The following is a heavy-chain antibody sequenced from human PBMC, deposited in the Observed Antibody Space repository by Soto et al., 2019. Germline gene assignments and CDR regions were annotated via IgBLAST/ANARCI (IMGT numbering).Heavy chain of an antibody. D-gene: IGHD6-13*01. CDR1: GFTFSSSV. Sequence: EVQLLESGGGLVQPGGSLRLSCAVSGFTFSSSVMSWVRQAPGKGLEGVSSISAGGGTTYSADSVRGRFTISRDNSMNTLYLQMSSLRAEDTAVYYCATDRQVSKGYIYCWGKGTLVTVSS. CDR2: ISAGGGTT. J-gene: IGHJ4*02. V-gene: IGHV3-23*01. CDR3: ATDRQVSKGYIYC.